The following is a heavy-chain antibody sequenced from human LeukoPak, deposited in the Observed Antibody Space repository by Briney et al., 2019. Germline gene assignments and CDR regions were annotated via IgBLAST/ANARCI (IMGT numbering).Heavy chain of an antibody. J-gene: IGHJ4*02. CDR2: IYSSGSA. V-gene: IGHV4-4*07. Sequence: SETLSLTCTVSGGSISGYYWSWVRQPAGKGLEWIGRIYSSGSANYNPSLKSRVTMSVDTSNNQFSLKLTSVSAADTAVYYCAREYGDLDYWGQGTLVTVSS. CDR1: GGSISGYY. D-gene: IGHD4-17*01. CDR3: AREYGDLDY.